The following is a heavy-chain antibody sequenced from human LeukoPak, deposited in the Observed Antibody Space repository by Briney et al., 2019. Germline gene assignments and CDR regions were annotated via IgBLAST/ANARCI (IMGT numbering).Heavy chain of an antibody. V-gene: IGHV1-69*06. CDR2: IIPIFGTA. J-gene: IGHJ4*02. D-gene: IGHD2-2*01. CDR3: AGGGVPAAIDY. Sequence: SVKVSCKASGGTFSSYAISWVRQAPGQGLEWMGRIIPIFGTANYAQKFQGRVTITADKSTSTAYMELSSLRSEDTAVCYCAGGGVPAAIDYWGQGTLVTVSS. CDR1: GGTFSSYA.